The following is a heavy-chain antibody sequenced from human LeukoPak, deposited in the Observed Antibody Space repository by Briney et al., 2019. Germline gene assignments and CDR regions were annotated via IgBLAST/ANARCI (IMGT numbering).Heavy chain of an antibody. CDR1: GLTFSSVW. J-gene: IGHJ4*02. Sequence: PGGSLRLSCAASGLTFSSVWMSWVRQAPGKGLEWIGRIKSKSDGGTTDYAAPVKGRLTISRDDSKNTLYLQMNSLRAEDTAVYYCANHLWFGESPFDYWGQGTLVTVSS. CDR3: ANHLWFGESPFDY. V-gene: IGHV3-15*01. CDR2: IKSKSDGGTT. D-gene: IGHD3-10*01.